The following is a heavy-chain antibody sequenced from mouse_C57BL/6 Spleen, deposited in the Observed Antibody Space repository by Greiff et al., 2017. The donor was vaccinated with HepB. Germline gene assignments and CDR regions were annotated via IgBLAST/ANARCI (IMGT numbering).Heavy chain of an antibody. D-gene: IGHD2-4*01. CDR1: GYTFTSYW. Sequence: QVQLQQPGAELVRPGSSVKLSCKASGYTFTSYWMHWVKQRPIQGLEWIGNIDPSDSETHYNQKFKDKATLTVDKSSSTAYMQLSSLTSEDSAVYYCARWIDYGGFDYWGQGTTLTVSS. CDR2: IDPSDSET. CDR3: ARWIDYGGFDY. J-gene: IGHJ2*01. V-gene: IGHV1-52*01.